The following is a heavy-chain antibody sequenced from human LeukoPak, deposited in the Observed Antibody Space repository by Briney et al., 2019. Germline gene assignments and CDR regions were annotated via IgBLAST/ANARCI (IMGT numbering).Heavy chain of an antibody. D-gene: IGHD6-19*01. J-gene: IGHJ5*02. Sequence: SETLSLTCAVSGYSISSGYYWGWIRQPPGKGLEWIGSIYHSGSTYYNPSLKSRVTISVDTSKNQFSLKLSSVTAADTAVYYCARDLGAGTLPYNWFDPWGQGTLVTVSS. V-gene: IGHV4-38-2*02. CDR3: ARDLGAGTLPYNWFDP. CDR2: IYHSGST. CDR1: GYSISSGYY.